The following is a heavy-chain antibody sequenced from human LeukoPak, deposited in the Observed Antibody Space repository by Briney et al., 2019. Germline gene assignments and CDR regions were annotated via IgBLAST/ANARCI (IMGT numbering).Heavy chain of an antibody. V-gene: IGHV1-2*02. D-gene: IGHD3-16*02. CDR3: ARGVWGSYRYVY. Sequence: GASVKVSCKASGYTFTGYYMHWVRQAPGQGLEWMGWINPNGGGTNYAQKFQGRVTMTRDTSISTAYMELSRLRSDDTAVYYCARGVWGSYRYVYWGQGTLVTVSS. CDR1: GYTFTGYY. CDR2: INPNGGGT. J-gene: IGHJ4*02.